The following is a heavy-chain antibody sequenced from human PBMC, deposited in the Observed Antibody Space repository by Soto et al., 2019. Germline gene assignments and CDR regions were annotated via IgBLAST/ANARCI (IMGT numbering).Heavy chain of an antibody. Sequence: QVQLVESGGGVVQPGKSLRLSCAASGFTFSNYGMHWVRQAPGTGLEWVAVIPYDGNNEDYADSVKGRFTISRDNSKNTVYLQMNSLRAEDTAVYYCARDRRSSGWYYFDYWGQGTLVTVSS. CDR1: GFTFSNYG. CDR3: ARDRRSSGWYYFDY. V-gene: IGHV3-30-3*01. CDR2: IPYDGNNE. J-gene: IGHJ4*02. D-gene: IGHD6-19*01.